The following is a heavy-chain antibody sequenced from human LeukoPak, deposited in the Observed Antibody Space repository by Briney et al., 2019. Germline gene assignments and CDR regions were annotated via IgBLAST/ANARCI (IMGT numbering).Heavy chain of an antibody. CDR2: ISYSGST. J-gene: IGHJ4*02. CDR1: GGSISSSSYY. D-gene: IGHD3-22*01. V-gene: IGHV4-39*07. Sequence: SETLSLTCTVSGGSISSSSYYWGWIRQPPGKGLEWIGSISYSGSTYYNPSLKSRVTASVDTSKNQFSLKLSSVTAADTAVYYCAREGYYYDSSGSDYRGQGTLVTVSS. CDR3: AREGYYYDSSGSDY.